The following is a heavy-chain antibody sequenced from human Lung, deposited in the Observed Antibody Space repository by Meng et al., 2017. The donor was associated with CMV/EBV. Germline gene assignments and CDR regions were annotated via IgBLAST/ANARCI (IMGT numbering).Heavy chain of an antibody. CDR3: AKNPVDYAAP. CDR2: IYLGDRST. D-gene: IGHD4-17*01. Sequence: ETLSLXCAASGFTFGTYGMSWVRQAPGKGLEWVAVIYLGDRSTWYGDFVKGRFSIYTDDSKSTVYLQMNSLRAEDTALYYCAKNPVDYAAPWGQGTRVNGAS. J-gene: IGHJ5*02. CDR1: GFTFGTYG. V-gene: IGHV3-23*03.